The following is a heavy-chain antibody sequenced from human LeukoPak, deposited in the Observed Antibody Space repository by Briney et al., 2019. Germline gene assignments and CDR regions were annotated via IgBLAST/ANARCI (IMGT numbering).Heavy chain of an antibody. V-gene: IGHV3-9*01. Sequence: PGGSLRLSCAASGFTFDDYAMHWVRQAPGKGLEWVSGISWNSGSIGYADSVKGRFTISRDNAKNSLYLQMNSLRAEDTALYYCAKGGYGYGYLSDYWGQGPLVTVSS. J-gene: IGHJ4*02. CDR2: ISWNSGSI. CDR3: AKGGYGYGYLSDY. D-gene: IGHD5-18*01. CDR1: GFTFDDYA.